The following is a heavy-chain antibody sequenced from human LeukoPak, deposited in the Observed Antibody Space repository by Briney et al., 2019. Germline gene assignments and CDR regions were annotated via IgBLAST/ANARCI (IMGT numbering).Heavy chain of an antibody. CDR2: TYYRSKWYN. CDR1: GDSVSSNSVA. Sequence: SQTLSLTCAISGDSVSSNSVAWNWIRQSPSRGLEWLGRTYYRSKWYNDYAVSVKSRITINADTSKNQFSLHLNSVTPEDTAVYYCARRLTQYDCFDPWGQGILVTVSS. J-gene: IGHJ5*02. CDR3: ARRLTQYDCFDP. D-gene: IGHD2-2*01. V-gene: IGHV6-1*01.